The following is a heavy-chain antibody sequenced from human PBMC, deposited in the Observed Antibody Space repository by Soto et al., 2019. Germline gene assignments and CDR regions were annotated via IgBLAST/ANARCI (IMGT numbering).Heavy chain of an antibody. Sequence: SETLSVTCTVSGGSISSISSVIYYWSWVRQPPGKGLEWLATIHYSGTTFYNPSLKSRLTISLDTSKNQFSLQMSSVTSTDTAVYYCARGRSSTYYYDSSGLYYFDYWGKGTLVTVSS. D-gene: IGHD3-22*01. CDR1: GGSISSISSVIYY. V-gene: IGHV4-39*01. CDR3: ARGRSSTYYYDSSGLYYFDY. CDR2: IHYSGTT. J-gene: IGHJ4*02.